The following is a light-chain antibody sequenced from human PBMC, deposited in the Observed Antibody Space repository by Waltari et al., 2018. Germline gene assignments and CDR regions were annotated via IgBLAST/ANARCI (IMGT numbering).Light chain of an antibody. J-gene: IGKJ1*01. Sequence: CRASQSVTRALAWYQQKPGQAPRRLIYGVSNRATGIPDRFSGSGSVTDFSLTISRLEPEDFAVYYCQHYVRLPATFGQGTKVEIK. V-gene: IGKV3-20*01. CDR2: GVS. CDR3: QHYVRLPAT. CDR1: QSVTRAL.